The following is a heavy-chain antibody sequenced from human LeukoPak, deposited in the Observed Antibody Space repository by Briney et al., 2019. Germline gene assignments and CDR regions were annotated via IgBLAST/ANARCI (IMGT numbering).Heavy chain of an antibody. CDR3: ARESKGRSKIDY. V-gene: IGHV3-7*01. CDR2: INKDGSER. D-gene: IGHD4-17*01. Sequence: GGSLRLSCAASGFTFSGYWMSRVRQAPGKGLEGVANINKDGSERYNVDSVKGRFTISRDNANKSLYLQMNSLRAEDTSVYYCARESKGRSKIDYWGQGTLVTVSS. CDR1: GFTFSGYW. J-gene: IGHJ4*02.